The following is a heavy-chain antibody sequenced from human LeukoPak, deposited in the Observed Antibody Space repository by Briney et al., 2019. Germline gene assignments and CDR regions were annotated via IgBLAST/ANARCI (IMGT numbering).Heavy chain of an antibody. J-gene: IGHJ4*02. CDR1: GYTFTSYD. CDR2: VNPNSGNT. CDR3: ARGLWEVGATFDY. V-gene: IGHV1-8*01. D-gene: IGHD1-26*01. Sequence: ASVKVSCKPSGYTFTSYDINWVRQATGQGLEWMGWVNPNSGNTDYAQKFQGRVTMTRDTSISTAYMELSSLRSDDTAVYYCARGLWEVGATFDYWGQGTLVTVSS.